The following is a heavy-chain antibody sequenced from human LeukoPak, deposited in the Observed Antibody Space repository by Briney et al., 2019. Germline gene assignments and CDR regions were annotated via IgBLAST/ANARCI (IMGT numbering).Heavy chain of an antibody. Sequence: SSVKVSCKTSGGTFSSSAITWVRQAPGQGLEWMGRIIPVLNITTYAQKFQGSVTITADTSTSTVYMELSSLRSEETAVYYCARDQGLTAPPPYGLDVWGQGTTVIVSS. D-gene: IGHD5-18*01. J-gene: IGHJ6*02. CDR2: IIPVLNIT. CDR3: ARDQGLTAPPPYGLDV. V-gene: IGHV1-69*04. CDR1: GGTFSSSA.